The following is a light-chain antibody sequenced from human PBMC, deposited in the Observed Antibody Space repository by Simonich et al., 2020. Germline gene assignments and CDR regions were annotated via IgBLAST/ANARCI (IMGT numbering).Light chain of an antibody. J-gene: IGKJ1*01. V-gene: IGKV1-39*01. CDR1: QSISSY. CDR2: SAS. CDR3: QQSYSTPPT. Sequence: DIQMTQSPSSLSASVGDRVTITYRASQSISSYSNWYHQKPGKAPKLLIYSASSLQSGVPSRFSGSGSGTDFTLTISSLQPEDFATYYCQQSYSTPPTFGQGTKVEIK.